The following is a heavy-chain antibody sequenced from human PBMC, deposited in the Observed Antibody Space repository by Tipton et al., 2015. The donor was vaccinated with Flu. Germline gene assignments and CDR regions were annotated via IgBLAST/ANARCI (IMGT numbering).Heavy chain of an antibody. D-gene: IGHD3-10*01. CDR3: AREGVQGVHAYLLY. J-gene: IGHJ4*02. V-gene: IGHV4-38-2*02. CDR2: IYHSGST. Sequence: LRLSCTVSGYSISSGYYWGWIRQPPGKGLEWIGSIYHSGSTYYNSSLKSRVTISVDTSKNQFSLKLSSVTAADTAVYYCAREGVQGVHAYLLYWGQGTLVTVSS. CDR1: GYSISSGYY.